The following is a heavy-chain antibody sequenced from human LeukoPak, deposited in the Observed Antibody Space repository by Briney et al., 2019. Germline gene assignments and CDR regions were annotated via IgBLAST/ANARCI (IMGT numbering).Heavy chain of an antibody. D-gene: IGHD4-11*01. Sequence: SETLSLTCTVSGGSISSYYWSWIRQPPGKGLEWIGYIYTSGSTNYNPSLKSRVTISVGTSKNQFSLKLSSVTAADTAVYYCARNSPDPLAWFDPWGQGTLVTVSS. CDR2: IYTSGST. CDR1: GGSISSYY. V-gene: IGHV4-4*09. CDR3: ARNSPDPLAWFDP. J-gene: IGHJ5*02.